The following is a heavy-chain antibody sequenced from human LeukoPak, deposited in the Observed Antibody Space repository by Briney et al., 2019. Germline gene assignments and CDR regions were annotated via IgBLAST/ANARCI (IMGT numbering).Heavy chain of an antibody. J-gene: IGHJ4*02. CDR2: ITSGFTP. V-gene: IGHV3-23*01. Sequence: GGSLGLSCAASGLTFSDYAMSWFRQAPGKGLEWVSGITSGFTPLYADSVKGRFTISRDNSKNTFHLQLNSLRAEDTAVYYCAKDYSDSRVADVFPEYWGQGTLVTVSS. CDR1: GLTFSDYA. D-gene: IGHD2-15*01. CDR3: AKDYSDSRVADVFPEY.